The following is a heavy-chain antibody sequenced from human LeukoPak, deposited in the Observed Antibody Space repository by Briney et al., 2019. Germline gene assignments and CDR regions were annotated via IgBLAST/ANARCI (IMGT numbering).Heavy chain of an antibody. Sequence: ETLSLTCTVSGGSISSYYWSWIRQPRGKGREGLVYLYYRGISTSTPSLMRRLTLSVDTSNKQLSLQLSSVTAADTAVYYCARHQDVGAIAFDYWGQGTLVTVSS. CDR3: ARHQDVGAIAFDY. CDR1: GGSISSYY. CDR2: LYYRGIS. V-gene: IGHV4-59*08. D-gene: IGHD1-26*01. J-gene: IGHJ4*02.